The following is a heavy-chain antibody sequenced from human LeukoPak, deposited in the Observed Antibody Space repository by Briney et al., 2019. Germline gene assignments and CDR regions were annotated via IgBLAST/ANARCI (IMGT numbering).Heavy chain of an antibody. D-gene: IGHD3-10*01. V-gene: IGHV4-30-2*01. Sequence: SQTLSLTCTVSGGSISGGGYYWSWIRQPPGKGLEWIGYIYHSGSTYYNPSLKSRVTVSVDTSKNQFSLNLNSVTAADTAVYYCARGGTLYNNNYWGQGTLVTVSS. CDR2: IYHSGST. CDR1: GGSISGGGYY. CDR3: ARGGTLYNNNY. J-gene: IGHJ4*02.